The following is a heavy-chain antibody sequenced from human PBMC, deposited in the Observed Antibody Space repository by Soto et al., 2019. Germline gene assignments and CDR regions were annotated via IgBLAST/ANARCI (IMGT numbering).Heavy chain of an antibody. Sequence: QVQLVESGGGVVQPGRSLRLSCAASGFIFSDYAMHWVRQAPGKGREWLAVISYGVDNKYYADSVRGLFAISRDNLKNTLALQMTSLNPEDTAVSHCSKARPRTSWYGLESDFWGQGTLVTVSS. D-gene: IGHD6-13*01. J-gene: IGHJ4*02. V-gene: IGHV3-30*09. CDR2: ISYGVDNK. CDR1: GFIFSDYA. CDR3: SKARPRTSWYGLESDF.